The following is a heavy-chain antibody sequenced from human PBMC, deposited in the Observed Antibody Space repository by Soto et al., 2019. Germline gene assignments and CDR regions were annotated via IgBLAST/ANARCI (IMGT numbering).Heavy chain of an antibody. Sequence: EVQLVESGGGLVQPGRSLRLSCAASGFTFDDYAMHWVRQAPGKGLEWVSGISWNSGSIGYADSVKGRFTISRDNAKNSLYLQMNSLRAEDTALYYCAKDIISGWYDYFDYWGQGTLVTVSS. CDR1: GFTFDDYA. CDR2: ISWNSGSI. D-gene: IGHD6-19*01. CDR3: AKDIISGWYDYFDY. V-gene: IGHV3-9*01. J-gene: IGHJ4*02.